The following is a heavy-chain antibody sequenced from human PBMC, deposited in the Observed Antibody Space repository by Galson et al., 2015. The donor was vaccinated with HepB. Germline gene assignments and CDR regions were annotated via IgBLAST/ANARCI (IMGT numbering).Heavy chain of an antibody. CDR3: ARGRGALGAHGMDV. Sequence: SVKVSCKASGNTFSNYAFNWVRQAPGQGLEWMGGIIPIFATANYAQKFRGRVTITADEYTSTAFLEVSSLRLEDTAVYYCARGRGALGAHGMDVWGQGTMVTVS. J-gene: IGHJ6*02. CDR1: GNTFSNYA. CDR2: IIPIFATA. V-gene: IGHV1-69*13. D-gene: IGHD3-10*01.